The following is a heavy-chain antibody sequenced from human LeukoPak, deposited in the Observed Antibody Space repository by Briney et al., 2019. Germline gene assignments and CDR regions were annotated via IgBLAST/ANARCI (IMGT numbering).Heavy chain of an antibody. J-gene: IGHJ4*02. Sequence: GGSLRLSCSAAGFTFRSHAMHWVRQAPGKGLEYVSTINDDGSLTYYADSVKGRFTISRDNSKNTVYLQMNNLRPDDSAVYHWLKGGWAKIGPPKDWGQGTQVSVSS. CDR1: GFTFRSHA. D-gene: IGHD5-24*01. CDR2: INDDGSLT. V-gene: IGHV3-64D*08. CDR3: LKGGWAKIGPPKD.